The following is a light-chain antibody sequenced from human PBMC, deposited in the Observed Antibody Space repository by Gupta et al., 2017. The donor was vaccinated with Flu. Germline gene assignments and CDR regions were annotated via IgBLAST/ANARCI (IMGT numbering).Light chain of an antibody. J-gene: IGKJ2*01. V-gene: IGKV3-11*01. CDR3: QHRSNGPRWFT. CDR1: QSVQQP. CDR2: DAS. Sequence: LPFSPGERATPPCRARQSVQQPLAWYQKNPCQPPRLLIYDASMRATDIQVRFSGSGCRTDFTLTISSRETEVYEVYFCQHRSNGPRWFTFGQGTKVEIK.